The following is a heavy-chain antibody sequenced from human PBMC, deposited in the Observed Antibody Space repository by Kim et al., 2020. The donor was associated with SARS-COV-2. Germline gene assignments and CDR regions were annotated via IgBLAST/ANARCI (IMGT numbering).Heavy chain of an antibody. V-gene: IGHV4-59*01. J-gene: IGHJ6*01. CDR1: GGSISSYY. Sequence: SETLSLTCTVSGGSISSYYWSWIRQPPGKGLEWIGYIYYSGSTNYNPSLKSRVSISVDTSKNQISLQLSSVTAADTAAYYCARDRIASDILSGSRYYGM. D-gene: IGHD3-9*01. CDR2: IYYSGST. CDR3: ARDRIASDILSGSRYYGM.